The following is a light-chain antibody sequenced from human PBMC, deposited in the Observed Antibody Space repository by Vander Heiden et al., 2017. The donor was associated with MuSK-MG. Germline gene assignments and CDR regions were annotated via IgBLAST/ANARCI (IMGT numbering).Light chain of an antibody. J-gene: IGKJ2*01. CDR2: AAS. CDR3: QQSYSTPYT. CDR1: QSITSN. Sequence: DIQMTQSPSSLSASVGDRVTITCRASQSITSNLNWYRQKPGKAPKLLIYAASSLQSGGPSRFSGSESGTDFTLTISSRQPEDFATYYCQQSYSTPYTFGKGTKLEIK. V-gene: IGKV1-39*01.